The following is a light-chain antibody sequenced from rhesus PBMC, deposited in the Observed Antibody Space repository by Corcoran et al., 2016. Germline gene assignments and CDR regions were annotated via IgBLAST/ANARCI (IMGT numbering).Light chain of an antibody. CDR1: QSLVHSDGKTY. V-gene: IGKV2S9*01. J-gene: IGKJ1*01. Sequence: DVVMTQSPLSLPVTLGQPASISCRSSQSLVHSDGKTYLSWLQQKPGQPPRSLIYQVFNRDSGVPDGFRVSGAGTDFPLKISGVGAEDFGFSYCMQGTHWPWTFGQGTKVEIK. CDR2: QVF. CDR3: MQGTHWPWT.